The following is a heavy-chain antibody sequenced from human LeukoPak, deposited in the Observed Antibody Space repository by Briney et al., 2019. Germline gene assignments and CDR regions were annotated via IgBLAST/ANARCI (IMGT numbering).Heavy chain of an antibody. V-gene: IGHV3-7*03. J-gene: IGHJ4*02. D-gene: IGHD7-27*01. Sequence: GGSLRLSCVASGFSFSSYWMSWVSQARGKGLEWVANIKEDGREKYYVDSVKGRFTISRDNAKNSLYLQMNSLRAEDTAVYYCARDPNWGSPSGYFDYWGQGTLVTVSS. CDR1: GFSFSSYW. CDR2: IKEDGREK. CDR3: ARDPNWGSPSGYFDY.